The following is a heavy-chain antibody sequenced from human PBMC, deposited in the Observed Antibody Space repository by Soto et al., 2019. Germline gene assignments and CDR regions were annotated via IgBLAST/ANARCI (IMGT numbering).Heavy chain of an antibody. J-gene: IGHJ5*02. CDR1: GFTFSSYA. V-gene: IGHV3-23*01. CDR2: ISGSGGST. D-gene: IGHD1-26*01. Sequence: EVQLLESGGGLVQPGGSLRLSCAASGFTFSSYAMRWVRQAPVKGLEWVSAISGSGGSTYYADSVKGRFTISRDNSKNPLYLRMSSLSADATAVCCCARRGRASYCGSWGQGTLVTVSS. CDR3: ARRGRASYCGS.